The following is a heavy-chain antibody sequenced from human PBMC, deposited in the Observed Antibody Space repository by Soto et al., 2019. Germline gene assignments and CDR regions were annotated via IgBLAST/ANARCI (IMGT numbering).Heavy chain of an antibody. D-gene: IGHD4-17*01. CDR2: IYYSGST. V-gene: IGHV4-61*08. Sequence: SETLSLTCTVSGGSVSSGGYYWSWIRQPPGKGLEWIGYIYYSGSTNYNPSLKSRVIISVDTSKNQFSLKLSSVTAADTAVYYCARERVRWFSLTYSDYWGQGTLVTVSS. CDR1: GGSVSSGGYY. J-gene: IGHJ4*02. CDR3: ARERVRWFSLTYSDY.